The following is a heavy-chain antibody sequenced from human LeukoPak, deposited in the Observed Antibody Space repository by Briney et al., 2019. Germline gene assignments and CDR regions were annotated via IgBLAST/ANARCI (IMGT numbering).Heavy chain of an antibody. CDR3: ARTYFYYYGMDV. V-gene: IGHV3-66*01. J-gene: IGHJ6*02. D-gene: IGHD2/OR15-2a*01. CDR2: FYGANNT. Sequence: GGSLRLSCVVSGFTVTNNYMSWVRQAPGKGLEWVSVFYGANNTYYADSVKGRFTISRDNSKNTLYLQMNSLRAEDTAVYYCARTYFYYYGMDVWGQGTTVTVSS. CDR1: GFTVTNNY.